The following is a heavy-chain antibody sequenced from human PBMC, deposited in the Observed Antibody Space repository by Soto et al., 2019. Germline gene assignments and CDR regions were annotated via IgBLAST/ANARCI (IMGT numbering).Heavy chain of an antibody. D-gene: IGHD4-17*01. Sequence: GASVKVSCKASGYTFTGYYMHWVRQAPGQGLEWMGWINPNSGGTNYAQKFQGWVTMTRDTSISTAYMELSRLRSDDTAVYYCARDRGYYGDYEAYNWFDPWGQGALVTVSS. CDR2: INPNSGGT. V-gene: IGHV1-2*04. CDR3: ARDRGYYGDYEAYNWFDP. CDR1: GYTFTGYY. J-gene: IGHJ5*02.